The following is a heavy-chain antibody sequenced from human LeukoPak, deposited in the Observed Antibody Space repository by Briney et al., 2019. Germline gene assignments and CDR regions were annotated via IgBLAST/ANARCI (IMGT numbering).Heavy chain of an antibody. V-gene: IGHV3-9*01. J-gene: IGHJ4*02. D-gene: IGHD5-24*01. Sequence: PGRSLRLSCAASGFSFDDYAMHWVRQGPGKGLEWVAGISWNRGTIDYADSVKGRFTISRDNAKNPLYLQMSSLRAEDTALYYCAKERDGYNKDFDCWGQGTLVTVSS. CDR1: GFSFDDYA. CDR3: AKERDGYNKDFDC. CDR2: ISWNRGTI.